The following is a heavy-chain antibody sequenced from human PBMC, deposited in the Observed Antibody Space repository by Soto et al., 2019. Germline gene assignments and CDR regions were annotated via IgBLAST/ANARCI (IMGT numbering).Heavy chain of an antibody. V-gene: IGHV1-18*01. CDR3: ARTYYYGSGSYSKDFDY. CDR2: ISAYNGNT. Sequence: ASVKVSCKASGYTFTSYGISWVRQAPGQGLEWMGWISAYNGNTNYAQKLQGRVTMTTDTSTSTAYMELRSLRSDDTAVYYCARTYYYGSGSYSKDFDYWGQGTLVTVSS. J-gene: IGHJ4*02. CDR1: GYTFTSYG. D-gene: IGHD3-10*01.